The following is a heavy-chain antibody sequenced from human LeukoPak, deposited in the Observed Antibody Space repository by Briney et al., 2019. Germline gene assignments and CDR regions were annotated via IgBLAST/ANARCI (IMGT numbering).Heavy chain of an antibody. CDR1: GYSISSGYY. D-gene: IGHD6-13*01. V-gene: IGHV4-38-2*02. J-gene: IGHJ4*02. Sequence: SETLSLTCTVSGYSISSGYYWGWIRPPPGKGLEWIGSIYHSGSTYYNPSLKSRVTISVDTSKNQFSLKLSSVTAADTAVYYCARGGIYSSQDYWGQGTLVTVSS. CDR2: IYHSGST. CDR3: ARGGIYSSQDY.